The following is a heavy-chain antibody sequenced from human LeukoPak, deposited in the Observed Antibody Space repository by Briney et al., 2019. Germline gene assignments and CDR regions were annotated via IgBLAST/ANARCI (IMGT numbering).Heavy chain of an antibody. CDR1: GGSFSGYY. V-gene: IGHV4-34*01. D-gene: IGHD3-3*01. CDR3: ARGGDDFWSGYRPSNWFDP. J-gene: IGHJ5*02. CDR2: ITHSGST. Sequence: SETLSLTCAVYGGSFSGYYWSWIRQPPGKGLEWIGEITHSGSTNYNPSLKSRVTISVDTSKNQFSLKLSPVTAADTAVYYCARGGDDFWSGYRPSNWFDPWGQGTLVTVSS.